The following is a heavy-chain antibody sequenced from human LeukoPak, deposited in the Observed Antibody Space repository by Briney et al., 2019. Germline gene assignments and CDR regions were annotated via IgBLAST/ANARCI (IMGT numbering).Heavy chain of an antibody. CDR2: IYYSGST. Sequence: PSETLSLTCTVSGGSISHSSYYWGWIRQPPGKGLEWIGSIYYSGSTYYNPSLNSRVTISVDTSKNQFSLKLSSVTAADTAVYYCASHSSYVSPFRSWGRGPLVTVSP. D-gene: IGHD3-10*02. CDR3: ASHSSYVSPFRS. CDR1: GGSISHSSYY. V-gene: IGHV4-39*01. J-gene: IGHJ5*02.